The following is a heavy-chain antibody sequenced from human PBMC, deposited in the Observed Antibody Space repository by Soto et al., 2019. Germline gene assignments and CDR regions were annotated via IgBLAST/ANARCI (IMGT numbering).Heavy chain of an antibody. CDR2: IYYSGST. V-gene: IGHV4-61*01. Sequence: SETLSLTCTVSGGSVSSGSYYWSWIRQPPGKGLEWIGYIYYSGSTNYNPSLKSRVTISVDTSKNQFSLKLSSVTAADTAVYYCVREGIAARLNYYYGMDVWGQGTTVTVSS. D-gene: IGHD6-6*01. CDR1: GGSVSSGSYY. CDR3: VREGIAARLNYYYGMDV. J-gene: IGHJ6*02.